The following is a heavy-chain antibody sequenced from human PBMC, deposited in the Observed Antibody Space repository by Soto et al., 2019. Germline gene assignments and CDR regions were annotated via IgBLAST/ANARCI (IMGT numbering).Heavy chain of an antibody. D-gene: IGHD6-13*01. Sequence: SETLSLTCAVYGGSFSGYYWSWIRQPPGKGLEWIGEINHSGSTNYNPSLKSRVTISVDTSKNQFSLKLSSVTAADTAVYYCARTRAQQLVLWWFDPWGQGTLVTVS. CDR1: GGSFSGYY. V-gene: IGHV4-34*01. CDR3: ARTRAQQLVLWWFDP. J-gene: IGHJ5*02. CDR2: INHSGST.